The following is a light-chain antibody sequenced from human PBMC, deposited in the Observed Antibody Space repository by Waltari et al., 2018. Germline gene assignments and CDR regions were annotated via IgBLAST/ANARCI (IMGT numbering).Light chain of an antibody. Sequence: QSALTQPRSVSGSPGQSVTISCTGTSSDVGGYNYVSWYQQHPGKAPKLMINDVNNRPSGAPYRFPVSKSGNTASLTISGLQGEDEAYYYCCSYAGSYAYVFGTGTKVTVL. J-gene: IGLJ1*01. CDR2: DVN. CDR1: SSDVGGYNY. V-gene: IGLV2-11*01. CDR3: CSYAGSYAYV.